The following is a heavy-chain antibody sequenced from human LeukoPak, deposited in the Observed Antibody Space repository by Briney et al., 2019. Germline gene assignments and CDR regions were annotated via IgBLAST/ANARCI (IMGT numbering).Heavy chain of an antibody. V-gene: IGHV1-2*06. Sequence: ASVKVSCKASGYTFTSYDINWVRQAPGQGLEWMGRINPNSGGTNYAQKFQGRVTMTRDTSISTAYMELSRLRSDDTAVYYCARAYYYDSSGAYYFDYWGQGTLVTVSS. CDR1: GYTFTSYD. D-gene: IGHD3-22*01. J-gene: IGHJ4*02. CDR3: ARAYYYDSSGAYYFDY. CDR2: INPNSGGT.